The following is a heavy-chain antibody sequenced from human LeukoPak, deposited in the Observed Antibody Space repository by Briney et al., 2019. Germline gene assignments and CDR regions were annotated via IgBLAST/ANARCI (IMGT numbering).Heavy chain of an antibody. CDR2: ISACNGNT. Sequence: ASVKVSCKASGYTFTSYGISWVRQAPGQGLEWMGWISACNGNTNYAQKLPGRVTMTTDTSTTTAYMELRSLRPDDKDVYYCEKTGVAADGPNYHYYYMDVWGKGTTVSVSS. D-gene: IGHD2-15*01. J-gene: IGHJ6*03. CDR3: EKTGVAADGPNYHYYYMDV. CDR1: GYTFTSYG. V-gene: IGHV1-18*01.